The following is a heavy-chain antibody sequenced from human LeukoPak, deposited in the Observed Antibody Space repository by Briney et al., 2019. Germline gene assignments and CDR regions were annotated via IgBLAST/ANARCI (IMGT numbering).Heavy chain of an antibody. CDR2: ISHTGST. V-gene: IGHV4-59*12. Sequence: SETLSLTCTVSGASLSSSYWNWIRQSPGKGLEWIGYISHTGSTNYNPSLKSRVTMSVDMSKNHFSLKLTSVTAADTAVYYCARDSVYATNWYDPWGQGILVTVS. CDR3: ARDSVYATNWYDP. CDR1: GASLSSSY. J-gene: IGHJ5*02. D-gene: IGHD5/OR15-5a*01.